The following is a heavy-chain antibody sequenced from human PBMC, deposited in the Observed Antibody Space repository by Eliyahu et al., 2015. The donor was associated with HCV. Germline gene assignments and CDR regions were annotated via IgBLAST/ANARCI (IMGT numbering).Heavy chain of an antibody. J-gene: IGHJ5*02. CDR1: GYTSTGYY. Sequence: QVQLVQSGAEVKKPGASVKXSCKASGYTSTGYYLHWVRQAPGQGLGWMGRINPNSDGTNYAQNFQGRVTMTSDTSISTAYMELNSLRSDDTAMYYCARGGSGWSNWFDPWGQGTLVTVSS. V-gene: IGHV1-2*06. D-gene: IGHD6-19*01. CDR2: INPNSDGT. CDR3: ARGGSGWSNWFDP.